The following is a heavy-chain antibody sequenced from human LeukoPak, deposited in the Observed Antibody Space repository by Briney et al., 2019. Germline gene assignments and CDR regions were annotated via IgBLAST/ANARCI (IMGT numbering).Heavy chain of an antibody. Sequence: PGGSLRLSCAASGVTFSSYAMSWVRQAPGKGLEWDSAISGSGGSTYYADSVKGRFTISRDNSKNTLYLQMNSLRAEDTAIYYCVRRRCKVGATTGFDYWGQGTLVTVSS. J-gene: IGHJ4*02. CDR3: VRRRCKVGATTGFDY. CDR2: ISGSGGST. D-gene: IGHD1-26*01. V-gene: IGHV3-23*01. CDR1: GVTFSSYA.